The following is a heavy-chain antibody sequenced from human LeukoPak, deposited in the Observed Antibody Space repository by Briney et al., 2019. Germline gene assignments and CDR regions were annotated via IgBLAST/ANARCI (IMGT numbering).Heavy chain of an antibody. V-gene: IGHV3-7*01. CDR2: IKQDGSEK. CDR1: GFTFSRYW. J-gene: IGHJ5*02. Sequence: GGSLRLSCAASGFTFSRYWMNWVRQAPGKGLEWVANIKQDGSEKYYVDSVKGRFTISRDNAKNSLYLQMTSLRAEDTAVYYCARDGTKSCSGGSCYLNWFDPWGQGTLVTVSS. D-gene: IGHD2-15*01. CDR3: ARDGTKSCSGGSCYLNWFDP.